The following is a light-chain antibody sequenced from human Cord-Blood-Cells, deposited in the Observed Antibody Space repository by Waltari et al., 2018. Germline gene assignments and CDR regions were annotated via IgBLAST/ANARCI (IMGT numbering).Light chain of an antibody. CDR1: QSISSY. V-gene: IGKV1-39*01. CDR3: QQSYTTPFT. CDR2: AAS. J-gene: IGKJ3*01. Sequence: DIQMPPSPPSLSASVGDTATITCRARQSISSYLNWYQQKPGKAPKLLIYAASSLQSGVPSRFSGSGSGTDFTLTISSLQPEDFATYYCQQSYTTPFTFGPGTKVDIK.